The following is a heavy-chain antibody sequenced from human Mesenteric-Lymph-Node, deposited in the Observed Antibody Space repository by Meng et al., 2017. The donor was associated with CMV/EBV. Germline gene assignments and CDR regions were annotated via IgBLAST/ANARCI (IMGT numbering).Heavy chain of an antibody. CDR1: GFTFSSYW. CDR3: ARRAAAQPFDY. CDR2: INSDESST. Sequence: SCAASGFTFSSYWMHWFRLVPGKGLVWVSRINSDESSTSYADSVKGRFTISRDNAKNTVHLQMNSLRAEDTAVYYCARRAAAQPFDYWGQGTLVTVSS. J-gene: IGHJ4*02. V-gene: IGHV3-74*01. D-gene: IGHD6-13*01.